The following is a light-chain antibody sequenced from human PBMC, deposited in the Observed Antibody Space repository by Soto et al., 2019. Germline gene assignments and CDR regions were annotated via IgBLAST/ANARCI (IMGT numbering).Light chain of an antibody. J-gene: IGLJ3*02. V-gene: IGLV1-44*01. CDR3: AAWDDSLKGPV. Sequence: QSALTQPPSASGTPGQRVTISCSGSSSNIGSNTVNWYQQLPGTAPKLLIYYNDQRPSGVPDRFSGSKSGTSASLAISGLQSEDEADYYCAAWDDSLKGPVFGGGTKLTVL. CDR2: YND. CDR1: SSNIGSNT.